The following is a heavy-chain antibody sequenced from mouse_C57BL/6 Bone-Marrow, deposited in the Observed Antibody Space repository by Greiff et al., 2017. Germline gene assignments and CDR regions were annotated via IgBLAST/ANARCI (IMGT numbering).Heavy chain of an antibody. CDR3: ARNLNPTLLRRWYFGV. CDR1: GYTFTSYG. V-gene: IGHV1-81*01. J-gene: IGHJ1*03. D-gene: IGHD1-2*01. CDR2: IYPRSGNT. Sequence: VQLQQSGAELARPGASVKLSCKASGYTFTSYGISWVKQRTGQGLEWIGEIYPRSGNTYYNEKFKGKATLTADKSSSTAYMELRSLTSEDSAVYCCARNLNPTLLRRWYFGVWGTGTTVTVSS.